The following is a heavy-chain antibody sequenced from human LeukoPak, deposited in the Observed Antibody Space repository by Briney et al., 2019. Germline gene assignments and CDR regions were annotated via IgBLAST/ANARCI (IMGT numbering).Heavy chain of an antibody. V-gene: IGHV3-23*01. CDR1: GFTFSSYA. Sequence: GGSLRLSCAASGFTFSSYAMSWVRQAPGKGLEWVSAISGSGGSTYYADSVKGRFTISRDNSKNTLYLQMNSLRAEDTAVCYCALPERYSGSYYGPNDYWGQGTLVTVSS. CDR3: ALPERYSGSYYGPNDY. CDR2: ISGSGGST. J-gene: IGHJ4*02. D-gene: IGHD1-26*01.